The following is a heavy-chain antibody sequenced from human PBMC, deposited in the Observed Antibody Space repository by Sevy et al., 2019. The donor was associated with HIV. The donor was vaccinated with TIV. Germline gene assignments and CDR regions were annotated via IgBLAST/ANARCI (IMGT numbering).Heavy chain of an antibody. CDR2: ISYSGRT. CDR1: GGSISSLNYY. CDR3: ARANAYLTSDAFDI. Sequence: SETLSLTCTVSGGSISSLNYYWSWIRQHPGKGLEWIGYISYSGRTNDNPSLKSRITISVDTSKNQFSLRLSSVTAADTAMYYCARANAYLTSDAFDIWGQGTMVNVSS. J-gene: IGHJ3*02. V-gene: IGHV4-31*03. D-gene: IGHD1-26*01.